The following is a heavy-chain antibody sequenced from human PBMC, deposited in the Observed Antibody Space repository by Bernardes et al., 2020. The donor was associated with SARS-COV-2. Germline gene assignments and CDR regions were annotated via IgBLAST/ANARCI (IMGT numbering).Heavy chain of an antibody. J-gene: IGHJ3*02. Sequence: GGSLRLSCAASGFTFDNYAMSWVRQAPGKGLEWVSAIGNSGVSTYYADSVTGRFTISRDNSKNTLYLQMNSLRAEDTAVYYCAKDLITGGSYGDAFDIWGQGTMVTVSS. CDR3: AKDLITGGSYGDAFDI. CDR1: GFTFDNYA. D-gene: IGHD1-26*01. CDR2: IGNSGVST. V-gene: IGHV3-23*01.